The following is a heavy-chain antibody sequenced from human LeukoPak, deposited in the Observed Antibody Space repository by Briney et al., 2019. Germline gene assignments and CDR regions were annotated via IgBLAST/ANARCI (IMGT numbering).Heavy chain of an antibody. Sequence: GGSLRLSCVASGFSFNNYAMNWVRQAPGKGLEWVSLIIGSSGSTFYADSVKGRFTISRDKSKNTLYLQMNSLRAEDTAVYYCAKGAYDYIEIAYFDYWGQGCLVTVSS. CDR1: GFSFNNYA. D-gene: IGHD5-12*01. J-gene: IGHJ4*02. CDR2: IIGSSGST. CDR3: AKGAYDYIEIAYFDY. V-gene: IGHV3-23*01.